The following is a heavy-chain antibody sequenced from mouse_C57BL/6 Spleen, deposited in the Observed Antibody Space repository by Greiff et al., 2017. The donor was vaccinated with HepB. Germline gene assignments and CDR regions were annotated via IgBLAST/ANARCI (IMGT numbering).Heavy chain of an antibody. CDR3: ARGDGSSPWFAY. CDR1: GYTFTSYW. Sequence: VQLQQSGAELVMPGASVKLSCKASGYTFTSYWMHWVKQRPGQGLEWIGEIDPSDSYTNYNQKFKGKSTLTVDKSSSTAYMQLSSLTSEDSAVYYCARGDGSSPWFAYWGQGTLVTVSA. J-gene: IGHJ3*01. V-gene: IGHV1-69*01. D-gene: IGHD1-1*01. CDR2: IDPSDSYT.